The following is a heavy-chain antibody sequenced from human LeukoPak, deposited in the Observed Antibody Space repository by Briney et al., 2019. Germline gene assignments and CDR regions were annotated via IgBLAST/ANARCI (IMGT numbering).Heavy chain of an antibody. V-gene: IGHV4-39*01. CDR1: GGSISSSSYY. Sequence: SETLSLTCTVSGGSISSSSYYWGWIRQPPGKGLEWIGSIYYSGSTYYNPSLKSRVTISVDTSKNQFSLKLSSVTAADTAVYYCARQGYYDFWSGQHDYWGQGTLVTASS. CDR2: IYYSGST. J-gene: IGHJ4*02. D-gene: IGHD3-3*01. CDR3: ARQGYYDFWSGQHDY.